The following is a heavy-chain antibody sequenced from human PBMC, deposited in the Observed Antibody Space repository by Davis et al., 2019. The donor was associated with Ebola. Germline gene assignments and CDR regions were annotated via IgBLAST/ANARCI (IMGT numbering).Heavy chain of an antibody. Sequence: PSETLSLTCAVSGGSISSSNWWSWVRQPPGKGLEWIGEIYHSGSTNYNPSLKSRVTISVDKSKNQFSLKLSSVTAADTAVYYCARVTPLVAAAGLFDYWGQGTLVTVSS. J-gene: IGHJ4*02. CDR1: GGSISSSNW. D-gene: IGHD6-13*01. V-gene: IGHV4-4*02. CDR2: IYHSGST. CDR3: ARVTPLVAAAGLFDY.